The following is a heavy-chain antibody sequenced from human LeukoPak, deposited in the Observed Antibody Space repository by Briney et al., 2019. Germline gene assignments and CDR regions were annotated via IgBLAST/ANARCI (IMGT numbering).Heavy chain of an antibody. Sequence: ASVKVSCKASGYTFTSYDINWVRQAPGQRLECMGWINTGNGNTKYSQKFQGRVTITRDTSASTAYMDLSSLRSEDTAVYYCARNTETAIPLPYYFDYWGQGTLVTVSS. D-gene: IGHD2-21*02. J-gene: IGHJ4*02. V-gene: IGHV1-3*04. CDR1: GYTFTSYD. CDR2: INTGNGNT. CDR3: ARNTETAIPLPYYFDY.